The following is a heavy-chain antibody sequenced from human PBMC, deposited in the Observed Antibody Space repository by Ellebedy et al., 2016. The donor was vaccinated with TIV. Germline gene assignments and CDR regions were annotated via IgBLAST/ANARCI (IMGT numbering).Heavy chain of an antibody. CDR2: IMYDGTNR. V-gene: IGHV3-30*03. Sequence: GESLKISCAASGFTFSSYGMHWVRLTPDKGLEWLGVIMYDGTNRWYVDSLEGRFTISRENAKNPVYLQMNSLRPDDTAMYYCARDVHEPGQGGWPPGYFFDLWGQGTLVTVSS. CDR1: GFTFSSYG. D-gene: IGHD6-19*01. J-gene: IGHJ4*02. CDR3: ARDVHEPGQGGWPPGYFFDL.